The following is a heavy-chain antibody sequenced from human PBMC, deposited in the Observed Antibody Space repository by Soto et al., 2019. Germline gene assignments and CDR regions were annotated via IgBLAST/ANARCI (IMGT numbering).Heavy chain of an antibody. CDR1: GFTFSSYA. J-gene: IGHJ6*02. Sequence: PGGSLRLSCAASGFTFSSYAMHWVRQAPGKGLEYVSAISSNGGSTYYADSVKGRFTISRDNSKNTLYLQMGSLRAEDMAVYYCASTTGRYYYGMDVWGQGTTVTVSS. V-gene: IGHV3-64*02. CDR2: ISSNGGST. CDR3: ASTTGRYYYGMDV. D-gene: IGHD1-26*01.